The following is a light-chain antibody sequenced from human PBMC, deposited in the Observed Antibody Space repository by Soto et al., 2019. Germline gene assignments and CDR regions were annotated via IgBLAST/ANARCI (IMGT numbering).Light chain of an antibody. Sequence: QSALTQPPSASGSPGQSVSISCTGTSSDIGAYNFVSWYQQHPGKAPRLMIYGVNKRPSGVPDRFSGSKSGNTASLTVSGLQGEDEADYYCSSYAGSNNYVVFGGGTKVTVL. V-gene: IGLV2-8*01. CDR3: SSYAGSNNYVV. J-gene: IGLJ2*01. CDR1: SSDIGAYNF. CDR2: GVN.